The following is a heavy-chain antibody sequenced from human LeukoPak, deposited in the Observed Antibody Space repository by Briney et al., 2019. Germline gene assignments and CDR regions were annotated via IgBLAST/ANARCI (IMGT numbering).Heavy chain of an antibody. CDR2: INPSGGRT. D-gene: IGHD3-10*01. J-gene: IGHJ4*02. Sequence: GASVKVSCKASGYTFSTYYLHWVRQAPGQGLEWMGTINPSGGRTSYAQKFQGRVTITADKSTSTAYMELSSLRSEDTAVYYCARMDYGSDWGQGTLVTVSS. CDR3: ARMDYGSD. CDR1: GYTFSTYY. V-gene: IGHV1-46*01.